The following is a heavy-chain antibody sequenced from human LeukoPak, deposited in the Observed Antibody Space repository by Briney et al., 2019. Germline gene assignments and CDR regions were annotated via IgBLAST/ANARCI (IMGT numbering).Heavy chain of an antibody. J-gene: IGHJ4*02. D-gene: IGHD3-3*01. CDR2: FDPEDGET. V-gene: IGHV1-24*01. CDR3: ATDGHYDFWSGYAD. Sequence: ASVKVSCKVSGYTLTELSMHWLRQAPGKGLEWMGGFDPEDGETIYAQKFQGRVTMTEDTSTDTAYMELSSLRSEDTAVYYCATDGHYDFWSGYADWGQGTLVTVSS. CDR1: GYTLTELS.